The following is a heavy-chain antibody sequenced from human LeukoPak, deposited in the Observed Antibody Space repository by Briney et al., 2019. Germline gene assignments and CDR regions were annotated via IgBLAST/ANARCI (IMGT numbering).Heavy chain of an antibody. Sequence: PGGSLRLSCAASGFTFSNYGMHWVRQAPGKGLEWVALIWFDGRNKFHADSVKGRFTISRDNSKNTLFLQMNSLRAEDTAVYYCARDQYPSEPRYYMDVWGKGTTVTVSS. CDR1: GFTFSNYG. CDR2: IWFDGRNK. CDR3: ARDQYPSEPRYYMDV. J-gene: IGHJ6*03. D-gene: IGHD2-2*02. V-gene: IGHV3-33*01.